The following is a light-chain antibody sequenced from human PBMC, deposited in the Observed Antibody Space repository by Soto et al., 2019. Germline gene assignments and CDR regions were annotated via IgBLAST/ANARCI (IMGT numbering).Light chain of an antibody. V-gene: IGKV1-39*01. J-gene: IGKJ1*01. Sequence: DIQMTPSPSSLSASVRDRVTITCRASQSISSYLNWYQQKPGKAPKLLIYAASSLQSGVPSRFSGSGSGTDFTLTISSLQPEDFATYYCQQSYSTPRAFGQGTKVDIK. CDR1: QSISSY. CDR2: AAS. CDR3: QQSYSTPRA.